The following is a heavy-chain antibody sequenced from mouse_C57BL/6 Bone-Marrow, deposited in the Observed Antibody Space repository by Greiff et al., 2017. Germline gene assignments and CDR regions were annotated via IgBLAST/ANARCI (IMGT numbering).Heavy chain of an antibody. CDR3: ARDAGWDYCDY. V-gene: IGHV5-16*01. J-gene: IGHJ2*01. D-gene: IGHD3-1*01. Sequence: EVMLVESEGGLVQPGSSMKLSCTASGFTFSDYYMAWVRQVPVKGLEWVANINSDGSNTYYLDSLKSRFIISRDNEKNIPYLQMSSLKSEDTATYYCARDAGWDYCDYWGQGTTLTVSS. CDR1: GFTFSDYY. CDR2: INSDGSNT.